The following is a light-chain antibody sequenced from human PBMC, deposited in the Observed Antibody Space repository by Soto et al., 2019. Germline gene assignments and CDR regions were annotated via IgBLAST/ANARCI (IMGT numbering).Light chain of an antibody. V-gene: IGKV3-15*01. J-gene: IGKJ1*01. Sequence: EIVMTQSPATLSVSPGERATLSCRASQSVSSNLAWYQQKPGQAPRLLIYGASTRATGIPARFSGSGSGTEVTLPVRSLQSEDFAVYYCQQYNNWPPWTFGQGTKVELK. CDR1: QSVSSN. CDR2: GAS. CDR3: QQYNNWPPWT.